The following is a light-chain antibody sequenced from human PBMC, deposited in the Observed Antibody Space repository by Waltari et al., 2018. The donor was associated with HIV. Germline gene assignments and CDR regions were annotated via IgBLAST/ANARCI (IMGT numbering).Light chain of an antibody. Sequence: DIQMTQSPSSLSASVGDRVTITCRASQSISSYLSWYQQKPGKAPKLLIYAASSLQSGVPSRFSGSGSGTDFTLTISSLLPEDFATYYCQQRYSTPWTFGQGTKVEIK. CDR3: QQRYSTPWT. CDR2: AAS. V-gene: IGKV1-39*01. CDR1: QSISSY. J-gene: IGKJ1*01.